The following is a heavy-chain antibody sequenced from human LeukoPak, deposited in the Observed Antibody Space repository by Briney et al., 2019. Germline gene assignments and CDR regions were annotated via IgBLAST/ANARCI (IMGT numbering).Heavy chain of an antibody. CDR1: GYTFTSYG. CDR3: ARDIFQVWPPQATDPFDY. Sequence: ASVKVSCKASGYTFTSYGISWVRQAPGQGLEWMGWISAYNGNTNYAQKLQGRVTMTTDTSTSTVYMELRSLRSDDTAVYYCARDIFQVWPPQATDPFDYWGQGTLVTVSS. J-gene: IGHJ4*02. D-gene: IGHD2-21*01. V-gene: IGHV1-18*01. CDR2: ISAYNGNT.